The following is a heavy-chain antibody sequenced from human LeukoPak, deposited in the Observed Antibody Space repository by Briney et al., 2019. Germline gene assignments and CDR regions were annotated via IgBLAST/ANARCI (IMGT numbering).Heavy chain of an antibody. CDR2: ITASGGTT. Sequence: GGSLRLSCAASGFTFSSYAMSWVRQAPGKGLEWVSGITASGGTTHYADSVKGRFTISRDNSKNTLYLQMNSLRAEDTAVYYCAKYRGIVVVLYYFDYWGQGTLVTVSS. J-gene: IGHJ4*02. CDR1: GFTFSSYA. V-gene: IGHV3-23*01. D-gene: IGHD3-22*01. CDR3: AKYRGIVVVLYYFDY.